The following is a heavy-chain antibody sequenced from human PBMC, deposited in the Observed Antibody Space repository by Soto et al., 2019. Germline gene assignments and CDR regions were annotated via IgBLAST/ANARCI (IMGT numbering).Heavy chain of an antibody. CDR3: ARGDSQVSSGFDY. D-gene: IGHD3-16*01. CDR2: SHHSGDT. CDR1: GGPFPNGGYY. V-gene: IGHV4-31*03. Sequence: QVELQESGPGLVKPSQTLSLTCTVTGGPFPNGGYYWSWIRQEPGKGLEWIGYSHHSGDTSYNPSLRSRVTISTDTSKTQFSLRLRSVTSADTAVYYCARGDSQVSSGFDYWGQGMLVTVSS. J-gene: IGHJ4*02.